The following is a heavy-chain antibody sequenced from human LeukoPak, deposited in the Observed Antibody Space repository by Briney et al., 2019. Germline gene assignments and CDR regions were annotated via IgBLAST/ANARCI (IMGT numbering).Heavy chain of an antibody. V-gene: IGHV4-61*01. CDR1: GGSVSSDSYY. Sequence: SETLSLTCTVSGGSVSSDSYYWSWIRQPPGKGLEWIGHISYSGTTNYNPSLKSRVIISIDISQNQFSLKLSSVTAADTAVYYCAGAPNPTFFDYWGQGPLATASS. CDR3: AGAPNPTFFDY. CDR2: ISYSGTT. J-gene: IGHJ4*02.